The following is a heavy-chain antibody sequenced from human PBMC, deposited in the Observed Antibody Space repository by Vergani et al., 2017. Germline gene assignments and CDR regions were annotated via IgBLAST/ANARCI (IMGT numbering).Heavy chain of an antibody. CDR2: ISSSGSTI. CDR3: AREPVVCTNGVCYTWGEKEPWFDP. J-gene: IGHJ5*02. V-gene: IGHV3-48*03. Sequence: EVQLVESGGGLVQPGGSLRLSCAASGFTFSSYEMNWVRQAPGKGLEWVSYISSSGSTIYYADSVKGRVTISRDNAKKSLYLQMKSLRAEDTAVYYCAREPVVCTNGVCYTWGEKEPWFDPWGQGTLVTVSS. CDR1: GFTFSSYE. D-gene: IGHD2-8*01.